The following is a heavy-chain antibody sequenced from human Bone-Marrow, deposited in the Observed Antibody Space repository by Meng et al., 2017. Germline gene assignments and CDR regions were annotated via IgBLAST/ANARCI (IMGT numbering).Heavy chain of an antibody. J-gene: IGHJ4*02. CDR2: IIPIFGTA. Sequence: SVKVSCKASGGTFSSYAISWVRQAPGQGLEWMGGIIPIFGTANYAQKFQGRVTITTDESTSTAYMELSSLRSEDTAVYYCARVGYYYDSSGYYYWGQGTLVTVSS. CDR3: ARVGYYYDSSGYYY. V-gene: IGHV1-69*05. D-gene: IGHD3-22*01. CDR1: GGTFSSYA.